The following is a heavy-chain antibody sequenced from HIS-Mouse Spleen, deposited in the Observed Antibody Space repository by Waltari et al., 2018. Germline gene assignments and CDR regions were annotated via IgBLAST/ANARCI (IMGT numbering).Heavy chain of an antibody. J-gene: IGHJ6*02. CDR3: ARDWRGTPGYSYDYGMDV. Sequence: QAQLHESGPGLVKTSQTLSLTCTVAGGTISSRGHYWRWIRQHPGKGLEWIGYIYYSGSTYYNPSLKSRVTISVDTSKNQFSLKLSSVTAADTAVYYCARDWRGTPGYSYDYGMDVWGQGTTVTVSS. V-gene: IGHV4-31*03. CDR1: GGTISSRGHY. D-gene: IGHD5-18*01. CDR2: IYYSGST.